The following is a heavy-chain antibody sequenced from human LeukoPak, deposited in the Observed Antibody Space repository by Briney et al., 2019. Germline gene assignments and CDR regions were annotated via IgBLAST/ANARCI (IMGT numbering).Heavy chain of an antibody. D-gene: IGHD3-10*01. J-gene: IGHJ4*02. Sequence: GRSLRLSCAASGFTFSSYAMHWVRQAPGKGLEWVAVISYDGSNKYYADSVKGRFTISRDNSKNTLHLQMNSLRAEDTAVYYCARDEAGDYYGSGSYYPFDYWGQGTLVTVSS. CDR3: ARDEAGDYYGSGSYYPFDY. CDR1: GFTFSSYA. V-gene: IGHV3-30*04. CDR2: ISYDGSNK.